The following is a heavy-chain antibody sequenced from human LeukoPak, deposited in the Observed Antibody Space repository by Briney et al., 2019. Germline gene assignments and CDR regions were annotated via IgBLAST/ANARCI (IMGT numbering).Heavy chain of an antibody. CDR1: GFTFSSYS. CDR3: AKDGVGALTWGNWFDP. J-gene: IGHJ5*02. CDR2: ISSSSSYI. V-gene: IGHV3-21*01. D-gene: IGHD1-26*01. Sequence: GGSLRLSCAASGFTFSSYSMNWGRQAPGKGLEWVSSISSSSSYIYYADSVKGRFTISRDNSKNTLYLQMNRLRAEDTAVYYCAKDGVGALTWGNWFDPWGQGTLVTVSS.